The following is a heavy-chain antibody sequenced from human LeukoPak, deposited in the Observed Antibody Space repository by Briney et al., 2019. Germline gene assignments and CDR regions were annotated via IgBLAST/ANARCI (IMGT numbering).Heavy chain of an antibody. CDR2: IYYSGST. V-gene: IGHV4-39*07. CDR3: ARVARYFDY. J-gene: IGHJ4*02. Sequence: SETLSLTCTVSGGSISSSSYYWGWIRQPPGKGLEWIGSIYYSGSTYYNPSLKSRVTISVDTSKNQFSLKLSSVTAADTAVYYCARVARYFDYWGQGTLVTASS. CDR1: GGSISSSSYY.